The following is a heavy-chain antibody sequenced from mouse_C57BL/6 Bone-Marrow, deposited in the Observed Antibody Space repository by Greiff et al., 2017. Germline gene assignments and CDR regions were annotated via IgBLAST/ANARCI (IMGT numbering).Heavy chain of an antibody. V-gene: IGHV1-59*01. Sequence: QVQLQQPGAELVRPGTSVKLSCKASGYTFTSYWMHWVKQRPGQGLEWIGVIDPSDSSTNYNQKFKGKATLTVDTSSSTAYMQLSSLTSEDSAVYYCARDILPSYAMDYWGQGTSVTVSS. J-gene: IGHJ4*01. CDR1: GYTFTSYW. CDR2: IDPSDSST. CDR3: ARDILPSYAMDY. D-gene: IGHD1-1*01.